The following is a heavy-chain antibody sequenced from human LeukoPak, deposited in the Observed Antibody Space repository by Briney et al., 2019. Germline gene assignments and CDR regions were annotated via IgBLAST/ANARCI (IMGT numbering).Heavy chain of an antibody. CDR2: ISGSGGNT. CDR3: AKIIIIEVDAFDV. CDR1: GFTFSRYA. J-gene: IGHJ3*01. D-gene: IGHD3-16*02. V-gene: IGHV3-23*01. Sequence: LGGSLRLSCAASGFTFSRYAMTWVRQAPGKGQEWVSAISGSGGNTYYADSVKGRFTISRDNSKNTLYLQMDSLRAEDTAVYYCAKIIIIEVDAFDVWGQGTMVTVSS.